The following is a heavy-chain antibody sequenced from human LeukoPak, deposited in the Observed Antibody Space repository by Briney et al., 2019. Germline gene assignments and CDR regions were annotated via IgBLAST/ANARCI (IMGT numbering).Heavy chain of an antibody. J-gene: IGHJ5*02. V-gene: IGHV3-15*07. CDR1: GFTFSNAW. CDR2: IRSNSDGGTI. D-gene: IGHD3-22*01. CDR3: ATDFYDST. Sequence: GGSLRLSCATSGFTFSNAWMNWVRQAPGKGLEWVGRIRSNSDGGTIDYAAPVKGRYTLSRDDSKTTLYLQMNSLQTEDTAVYYCATDFYDSTWGQGTLVTVSS.